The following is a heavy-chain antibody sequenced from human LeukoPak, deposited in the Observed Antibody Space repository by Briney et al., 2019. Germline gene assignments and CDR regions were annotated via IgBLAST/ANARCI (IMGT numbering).Heavy chain of an antibody. CDR3: ARESAQLGSAFDI. CDR2: ISSSSSSYI. V-gene: IGHV3-21*01. J-gene: IGHJ3*02. Sequence: GSLRLSCAASGFTFSSYSMNWVRQAPGKGLEWVSSISSSSSSYIYYADSVKGRFTISRDNAKNSLYLQMNSLRAEDTAVYYCARESAQLGSAFDIWGQGTMVTVSS. CDR1: GFTFSSYS. D-gene: IGHD6-6*01.